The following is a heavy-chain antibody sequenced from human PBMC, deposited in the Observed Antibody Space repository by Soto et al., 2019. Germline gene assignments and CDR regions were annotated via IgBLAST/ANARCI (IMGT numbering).Heavy chain of an antibody. CDR3: ARDPGSSGNYYFHY. J-gene: IGHJ4*02. Sequence: EVQLVESGGGLVKPGGSLRLSCEASGFTFTTYSLNWVRQVPGKGLEWVSSISSSSTYIYYSDSLRGRLTIARDNAKNSPYLQMNGLRGEDTAVYYCARDPGSSGNYYFHYWGQGTLVTVSS. CDR1: GFTFTTYS. CDR2: ISSSSTYI. V-gene: IGHV3-21*01. D-gene: IGHD6-19*01.